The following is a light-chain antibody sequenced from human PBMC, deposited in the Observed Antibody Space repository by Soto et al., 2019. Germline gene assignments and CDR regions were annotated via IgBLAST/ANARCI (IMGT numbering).Light chain of an antibody. V-gene: IGKV1-5*02. Sequence: DIQMTQSPSSLSASVGDRVTIICRASQSVRTRLAWYQQKPGKAPKVLIYDASSWAGGVPSRFTGSGSGTEFTLTINSLQPDDSATYYCQQYTNTNNPWMFGQGTKVDIK. CDR1: QSVRTR. CDR3: QQYTNTNNPWM. CDR2: DAS. J-gene: IGKJ1*01.